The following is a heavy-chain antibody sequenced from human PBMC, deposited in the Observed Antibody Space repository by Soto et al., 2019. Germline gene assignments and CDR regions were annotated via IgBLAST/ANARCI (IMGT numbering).Heavy chain of an antibody. CDR3: ARGPNFRYYMDV. J-gene: IGHJ6*03. V-gene: IGHV1-69*02. CDR2: IIPILGIA. D-gene: IGHD7-27*01. Sequence: GASVKVSCKASGGTFSSYTISWVRQAPGQGLEWMGRIIPILGIANYAQKFQGRVTITADKSTSTAYMELSSLRSEDTAVYYCARGPNFRYYMDVWGKGTTVTVSS. CDR1: GGTFSSYT.